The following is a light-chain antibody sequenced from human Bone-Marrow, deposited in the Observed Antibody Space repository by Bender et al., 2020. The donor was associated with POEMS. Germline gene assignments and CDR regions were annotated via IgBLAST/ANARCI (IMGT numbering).Light chain of an antibody. Sequence: QSALTQPASVSGSPGQSITISCTGTNSDVGGYDYVSWYQHHPGEAPKLIIYDVNRRPSGVPDRFSGSKSGNTASLTSYGLQAEDEADYYCCSYTGSSISVIFGGGTKLTVL. J-gene: IGLJ2*01. CDR3: CSYTGSSISVI. CDR1: NSDVGGYDY. CDR2: DVN. V-gene: IGLV2-23*02.